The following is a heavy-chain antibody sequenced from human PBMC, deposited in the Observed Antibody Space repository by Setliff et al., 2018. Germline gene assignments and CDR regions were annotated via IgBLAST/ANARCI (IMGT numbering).Heavy chain of an antibody. V-gene: IGHV4-39*07. CDR3: VRGGFGLWFTELGF. Sequence: PSETLSLTCTVSGASINNSLNYWAWIRQPPGQGLEWIGLIYDTGSTYYNPSLKSPVTISLDTSKNQFFLRLSSVTAADAAVYYFVRGGFGLWFTELGFWGQGTTVTVSS. CDR2: IYDTGST. J-gene: IGHJ6*02. CDR1: GASINNSLNY. D-gene: IGHD3-10*01.